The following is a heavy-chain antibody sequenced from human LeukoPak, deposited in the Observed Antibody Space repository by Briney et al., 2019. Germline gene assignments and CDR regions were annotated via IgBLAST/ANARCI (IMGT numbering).Heavy chain of an antibody. J-gene: IGHJ4*02. CDR3: ARHDYYGSGSYYRGAPVDY. V-gene: IGHV3-21*01. Sequence: PGGSLRLSCAASGFTFSSYSMNWVRQAPGKGLEWVSSISSSSSYIYYADSVKGRFTISRDNAKNSLHLQMNSLRAEDTAVYYRARHDYYGSGSYYRGAPVDYWGQGTLVTVSS. CDR1: GFTFSSYS. D-gene: IGHD3-10*01. CDR2: ISSSSSYI.